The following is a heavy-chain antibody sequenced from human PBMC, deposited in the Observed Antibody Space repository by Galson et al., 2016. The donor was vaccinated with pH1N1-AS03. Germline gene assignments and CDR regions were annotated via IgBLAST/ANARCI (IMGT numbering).Heavy chain of an antibody. CDR2: SGTAGDT. CDR3: ARGKEGYFYGMDV. CDR1: GLTFSSHD. D-gene: IGHD3-10*01. V-gene: IGHV3-13*01. Sequence: SLRLSCAGAGLTFSSHDMYWVRQPPGKGLEWVSASGTAGDTYYAGSVKGRFTISIENAKNSLYLQMNSLRAGDTAVYYCARGKEGYFYGMDVWGQGSTVTVSS. J-gene: IGHJ6*02.